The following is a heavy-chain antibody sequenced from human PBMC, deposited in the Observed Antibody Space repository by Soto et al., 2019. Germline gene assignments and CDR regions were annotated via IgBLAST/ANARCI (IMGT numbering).Heavy chain of an antibody. CDR1: GGSFSGYY. V-gene: IGHV4-34*01. Sequence: SETLSLTCAVYGGSFSGYYWSWIRQPPGKGLEWIGEINHSGSTNYNPSLKSGVTISVDTSKNQFSLKLSSVTAADTAVYYCAREGFGSGSSISLLYWGQGTLVTVSS. J-gene: IGHJ4*02. D-gene: IGHD3-10*01. CDR3: AREGFGSGSSISLLY. CDR2: INHSGST.